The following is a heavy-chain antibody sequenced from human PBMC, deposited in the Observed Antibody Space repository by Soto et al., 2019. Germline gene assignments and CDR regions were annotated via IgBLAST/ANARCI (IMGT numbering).Heavy chain of an antibody. J-gene: IGHJ5*02. Sequence: SETLSLTCAVYGGSFSGYYWSWIRQPPGKGLEWIGEINHSGSTNYNPSLKSRVTISVDTSKNQFSLKLSSVTAADTAVYYCARGGILGYCSSTSCYRWFDPWGQGTLVTV. CDR1: GGSFSGYY. D-gene: IGHD2-2*01. CDR2: INHSGST. CDR3: ARGGILGYCSSTSCYRWFDP. V-gene: IGHV4-34*01.